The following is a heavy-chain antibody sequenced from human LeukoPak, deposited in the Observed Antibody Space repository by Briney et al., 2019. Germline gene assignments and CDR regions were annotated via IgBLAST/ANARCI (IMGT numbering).Heavy chain of an antibody. CDR1: GGSISSYY. D-gene: IGHD4-17*01. CDR3: ARASVENGDYDYFDY. Sequence: SETLSLTCTVSGGSISSYYWSWIRQPAGKGLEWIGRIYTSGSTNYNPSLKSRVTMSVDTSKNQFSLKLSSVTAADTAVYYCARASVENGDYDYFDYWGQGTLVTVSS. V-gene: IGHV4-4*07. J-gene: IGHJ4*02. CDR2: IYTSGST.